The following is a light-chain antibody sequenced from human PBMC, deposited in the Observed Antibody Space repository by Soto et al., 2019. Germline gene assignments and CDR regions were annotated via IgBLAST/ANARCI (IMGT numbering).Light chain of an antibody. J-gene: IGKJ2*01. CDR2: DVS. Sequence: DIQMTQSPSTVSASVGDRVTITCRASQSISNWLAWYQQKPGKAPTLLIYDVSRLESGVPSRFGGSGSGTELTIAIHSLQPDDIATYYCQIYDTYYAFGQGTKVAIK. CDR1: QSISNW. CDR3: QIYDTYYA. V-gene: IGKV1-5*01.